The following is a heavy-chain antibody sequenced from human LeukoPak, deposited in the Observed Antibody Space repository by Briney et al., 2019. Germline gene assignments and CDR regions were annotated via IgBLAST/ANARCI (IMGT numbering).Heavy chain of an antibody. CDR3: ARLDSSSWFLKDDAFDI. Sequence: ASVKVSCKASGYTFTSYDINWVRQATGQGLEWMGWMNPNSGNTGYAQKFQGRVTITRNTSISTAYMELRSLRSDDTAVYYCARLDSSSWFLKDDAFDIWGQGTMVTVSS. D-gene: IGHD6-13*01. J-gene: IGHJ3*02. CDR2: MNPNSGNT. CDR1: GYTFTSYD. V-gene: IGHV1-8*03.